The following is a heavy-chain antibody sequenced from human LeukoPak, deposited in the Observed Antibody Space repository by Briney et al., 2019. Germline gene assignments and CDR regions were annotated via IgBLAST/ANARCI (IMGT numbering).Heavy chain of an antibody. V-gene: IGHV3-23*01. Sequence: GGSLRLSCAASGFTFSSYAMSWVRQAPGKGLEWVSAISGSGGSTYYADSVKGRFTISRDNSKNTLYLQMNSLRAEDTAVYYCARDLLWFGELSYYYYGMDVWGQGTTVTVSS. J-gene: IGHJ6*02. CDR3: ARDLLWFGELSYYYYGMDV. CDR2: ISGSGGST. D-gene: IGHD3-10*01. CDR1: GFTFSSYA.